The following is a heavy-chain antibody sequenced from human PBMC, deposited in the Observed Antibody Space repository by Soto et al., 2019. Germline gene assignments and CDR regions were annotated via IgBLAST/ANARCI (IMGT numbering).Heavy chain of an antibody. D-gene: IGHD2-8*01. Sequence: QVQLVESGGGVVQPGRSLRLSCAASGFTFSSYAMHWVRQAPGKGLEWVAVISYDGSNKYYADSVKGRFTISRDNSKNTLYLQMISLRAEDTAVYYCARADRYCTNGVCYTDYWGQGTLGTVSS. J-gene: IGHJ4*02. CDR2: ISYDGSNK. CDR1: GFTFSSYA. CDR3: ARADRYCTNGVCYTDY. V-gene: IGHV3-30-3*01.